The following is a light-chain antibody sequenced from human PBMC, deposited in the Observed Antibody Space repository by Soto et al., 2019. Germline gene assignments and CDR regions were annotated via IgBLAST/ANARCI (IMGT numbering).Light chain of an antibody. CDR3: SSYTSSSTPWV. V-gene: IGLV2-14*01. CDR1: SSDVGGYNY. J-gene: IGLJ3*02. CDR2: EVS. Sequence: QSALTQPASVSGSPGQSITISCTGTSSDVGGYNYVSWYQQHPGKAPKFMIYEVSNRPSGVSNRFSGSKSGNTASLTISGLQAEDEADYHCSSYTSSSTPWVFGGGTKLTVL.